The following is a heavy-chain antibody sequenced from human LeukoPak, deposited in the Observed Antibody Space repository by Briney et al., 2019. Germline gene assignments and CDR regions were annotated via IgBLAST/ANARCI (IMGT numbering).Heavy chain of an antibody. V-gene: IGHV3-74*01. CDR3: AKVTAVASTGALDY. Sequence: GGSLRLSCAASGFAFSSYWMHWVRQAPGKGLVWVSRINSDGSSTTYADSVKGRFTISRDNAKNTLYLQMNSLRADDTAVYYCAKVTAVASTGALDYWGQGTLVTVSS. D-gene: IGHD6-19*01. CDR2: INSDGSST. CDR1: GFAFSSYW. J-gene: IGHJ4*02.